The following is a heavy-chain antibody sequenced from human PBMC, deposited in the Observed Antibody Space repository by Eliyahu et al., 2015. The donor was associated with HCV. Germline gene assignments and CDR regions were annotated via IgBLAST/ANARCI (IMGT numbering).Heavy chain of an antibody. CDR3: ARPRRGYSYAVDY. J-gene: IGHJ4*02. CDR1: GGSISSSSYY. Sequence: QLQLQESGPGLVKPSETLSLTCTVXGGSISSSSYYWGWIRQPPGKGLEWIGSIYYSGSXYYNPSLKSRVTISVDTSKNQFSLKLSSVTAADTAVYYCARPRRGYSYAVDYWGQGTLVTVSS. D-gene: IGHD5-18*01. CDR2: IYYSGSX. V-gene: IGHV4-39*01.